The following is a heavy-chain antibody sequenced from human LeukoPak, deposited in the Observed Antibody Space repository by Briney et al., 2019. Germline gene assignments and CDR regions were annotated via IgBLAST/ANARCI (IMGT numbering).Heavy chain of an antibody. Sequence: GGSLRLSCAASGFTFSSSVMSWVRQAPGKGLEWVSSISGSGGSTYYADSVKGRFSVSRDNSKNTPYLQMNSLRAEDTAVYYCAKRIGSGSYYFEYWGQGTLVTVSS. D-gene: IGHD6-19*01. CDR1: GFTFSSSV. J-gene: IGHJ4*02. V-gene: IGHV3-23*01. CDR3: AKRIGSGSYYFEY. CDR2: ISGSGGST.